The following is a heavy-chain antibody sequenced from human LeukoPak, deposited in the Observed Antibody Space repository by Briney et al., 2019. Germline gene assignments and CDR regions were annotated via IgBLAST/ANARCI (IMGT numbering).Heavy chain of an antibody. CDR2: IYHSGST. J-gene: IGHJ4*02. CDR1: GYSISSGYY. Sequence: SETLSLTCAVSGYSISSGYYWGGIRQPPGKGLEWIGSIYHSGSTYYNPSLKSRVTISVDTSKNQFSLKLSSVTAADTAVYYCARLTRGMIVVVMIGIDYWGQGTLVTVSS. D-gene: IGHD3-22*01. V-gene: IGHV4-38-2*01. CDR3: ARLTRGMIVVVMIGIDY.